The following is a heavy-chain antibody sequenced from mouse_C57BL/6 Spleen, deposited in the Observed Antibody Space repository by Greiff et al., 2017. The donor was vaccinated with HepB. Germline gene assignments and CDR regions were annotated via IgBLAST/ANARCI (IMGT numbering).Heavy chain of an antibody. CDR3: ARDVAYFDY. V-gene: IGHV5-16*01. Sequence: EVKLVESEGGLVQPGSSMKLSCTASGFTFSDYYMAWVRQVPEKGLEWVANINYDGSSTYYLDSLKSRFIISRDNAKNSLYLQMSSLKSEDTATYYCARDVAYFDYWGQGTTLTVSS. CDR2: INYDGSST. J-gene: IGHJ2*01. CDR1: GFTFSDYY.